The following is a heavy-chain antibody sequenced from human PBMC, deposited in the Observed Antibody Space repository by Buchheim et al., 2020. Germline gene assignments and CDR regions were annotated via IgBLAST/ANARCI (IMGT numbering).Heavy chain of an antibody. CDR1: GFTFISYA. D-gene: IGHD3-10*01. CDR3: AKDRGAELLWFGELLRDWYFDL. J-gene: IGHJ2*01. V-gene: IGHV3-23*01. Sequence: EVQLLESGGGLVQPGGSLRLSCAASGFTFISYAMSWVRQAPGKGLEWGSAFSGSGGSTYYADSVKGRFTISRDNSKNTLSLQMNSLRAEDTTVYYCAKDRGAELLWFGELLRDWYFDLWGRGTL. CDR2: FSGSGGST.